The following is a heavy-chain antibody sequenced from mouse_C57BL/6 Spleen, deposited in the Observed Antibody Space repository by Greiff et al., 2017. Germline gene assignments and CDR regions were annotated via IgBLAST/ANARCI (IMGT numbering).Heavy chain of an antibody. CDR3: ARDTNPNYYGGSVYYAMAY. Sequence: QVQLQQPGAELVKPGASVKLSCKASGYTFTSYWMQWVKQRPGQGLEWIGEIDPSDSYTNYNQKFQGKATLTVDTSSSTAYMQLSLLTSEDSAVYYFARDTNPNYYGGSVYYAMAYWGQGTSVTVSS. CDR1: GYTFTSYW. J-gene: IGHJ4*01. CDR2: IDPSDSYT. V-gene: IGHV1-50*01. D-gene: IGHD1-1*01.